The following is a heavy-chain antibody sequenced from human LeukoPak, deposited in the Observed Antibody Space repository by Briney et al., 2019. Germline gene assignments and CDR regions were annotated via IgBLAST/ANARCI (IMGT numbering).Heavy chain of an antibody. V-gene: IGHV4-59*01. CDR1: GVSISSYY. J-gene: IGHJ4*02. Sequence: PSETLSLTCTVSGVSISSYYWSWIRQPPGKGLEWLGYIYYSGSTNYNPSLKSRVTISVDTSKNQFSLKLSSVTAADTAVYYCAGASYDSSGVHWGQGTLVTVSS. D-gene: IGHD3-22*01. CDR3: AGASYDSSGVH. CDR2: IYYSGST.